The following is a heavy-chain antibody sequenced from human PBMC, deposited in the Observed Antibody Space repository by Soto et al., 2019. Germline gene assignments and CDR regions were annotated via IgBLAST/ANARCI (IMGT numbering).Heavy chain of an antibody. V-gene: IGHV3-23*01. J-gene: IGHJ6*02. D-gene: IGHD2-15*01. CDR3: ASKGVVAATSYYYYYGMDV. CDR1: GFTFSSYA. CDR2: ISGSGGST. Sequence: GGSLRLSCAASGFTFSSYAMSWVRQAPGKGLEWVSAISGSGGSTYYADSVKGRFTISRDNSKNTLYLQMNSLRAEDTAVYYCASKGVVAATSYYYYYGMDVWGQGTTVTVSS.